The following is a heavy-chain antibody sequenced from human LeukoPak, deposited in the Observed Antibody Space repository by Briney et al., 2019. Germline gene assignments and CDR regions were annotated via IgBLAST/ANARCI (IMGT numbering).Heavy chain of an antibody. J-gene: IGHJ6*03. Sequence: ASVKVSCKASGGTFSSYAISWVRQAPGQGLEWMGRIIPILGIANYAQKFQGRVTITADKSTSTAYMELSSLRSEDTAVYYCARRRGWITMVRGVIAPGSYYMDVWGKGTTVTVSS. CDR1: GGTFSSYA. V-gene: IGHV1-69*04. CDR3: ARRRGWITMVRGVIAPGSYYMDV. CDR2: IIPILGIA. D-gene: IGHD3-10*01.